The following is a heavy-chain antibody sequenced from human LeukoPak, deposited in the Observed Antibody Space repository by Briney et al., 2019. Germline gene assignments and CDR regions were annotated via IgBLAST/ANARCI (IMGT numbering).Heavy chain of an antibody. V-gene: IGHV3-23*01. CDR3: AKDHSSSWYQGLDY. Sequence: PGGSLRLSCAASGFTFSSYAMSWVRQAPGKGLEWVSAISGSGGSTYYADSVKGRFTISRDNSKNTLYLQMNSLRAEDTAVYYCAKDHSSSWYQGLDYWGQGTLVTVSS. CDR1: GFTFSSYA. J-gene: IGHJ4*02. D-gene: IGHD6-13*01. CDR2: ISGSGGST.